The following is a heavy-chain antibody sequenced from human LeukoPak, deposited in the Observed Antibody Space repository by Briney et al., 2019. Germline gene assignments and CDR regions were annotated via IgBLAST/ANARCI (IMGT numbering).Heavy chain of an antibody. D-gene: IGHD5-12*01. CDR3: AKHRGFTFDP. CDR1: GDSISNSEW. J-gene: IGHJ5*02. CDR2: IRHRGNT. Sequence: SGTLSLTCAVSGDSISNSEWWSWVRQPPGKGLEWIGQIRHRGNTKYNPSLRSRFTMSVDKSKNQFSLKVTSVTAADTAVYSCAKHRGFTFDPWGPGTLVTVSS. V-gene: IGHV4-4*02.